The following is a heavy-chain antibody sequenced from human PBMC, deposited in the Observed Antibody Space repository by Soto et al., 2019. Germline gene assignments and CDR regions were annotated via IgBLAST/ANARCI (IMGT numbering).Heavy chain of an antibody. CDR1: GGSLSGYY. D-gene: IGHD1-26*01. CDR3: ASSGSYWYYYYGMDV. J-gene: IGHJ6*02. Sequence: PSETLSLTCAVYGGSLSGYYWSWIRQPPGKGLEWIGEINHSGSTNYNPSLKSRVTISVDTSKNQFSLKLSSVTAADTAVYYCASSGSYWYYYYGMDVWGQGTTVTVSS. CDR2: INHSGST. V-gene: IGHV4-34*01.